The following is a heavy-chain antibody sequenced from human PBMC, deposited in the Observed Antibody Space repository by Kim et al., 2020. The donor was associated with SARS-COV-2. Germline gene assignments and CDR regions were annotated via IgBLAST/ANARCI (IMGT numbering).Heavy chain of an antibody. CDR1: GFTFSSYS. CDR2: ISSSSSYI. V-gene: IGHV3-21*01. J-gene: IGHJ6*02. CDR3: AREKGKWFGESHYYGMDV. Sequence: GGSLRLSCAASGFTFSSYSMNWVRQAPGKGLEWVSSISSSSSYIYYADSVKGRFTISRDNAKNSLYLQMNSLRAEDTAVYYCAREKGKWFGESHYYGMDVWGQGTTVTVSS. D-gene: IGHD3-10*01.